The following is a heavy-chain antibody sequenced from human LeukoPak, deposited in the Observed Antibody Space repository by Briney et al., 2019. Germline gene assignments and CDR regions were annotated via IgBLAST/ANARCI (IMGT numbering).Heavy chain of an antibody. J-gene: IGHJ4*02. D-gene: IGHD6-19*01. Sequence: SETLSLTCTVSGGSISSYYWSWIRQPPGKRLEWIGYIYYSGSTNYNPSLKSRVTISVDTSKNQFSLKLSSVTAADTAVYYCARGRRRIAVAGKVDYWGQGTLVTVSS. CDR1: GGSISSYY. CDR3: ARGRRRIAVAGKVDY. V-gene: IGHV4-59*12. CDR2: IYYSGST.